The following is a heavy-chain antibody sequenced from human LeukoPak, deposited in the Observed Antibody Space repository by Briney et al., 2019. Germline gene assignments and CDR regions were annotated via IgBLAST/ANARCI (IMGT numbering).Heavy chain of an antibody. J-gene: IGHJ6*02. CDR3: AKDPRTVYYYYGMDV. CDR2: ISGSGRAA. D-gene: IGHD4-17*01. CDR1: GFTFVDYA. Sequence: GGSLRLSCVASGFTFVDYAIAWVRQAPGKGPAWVSGISGSGRAAYYADSVKGRFTISRDNSKNTLYLQMNSLRAEDTAVYYCAKDPRTVYYYYGMDVWGQGTTVTVSS. V-gene: IGHV3-23*01.